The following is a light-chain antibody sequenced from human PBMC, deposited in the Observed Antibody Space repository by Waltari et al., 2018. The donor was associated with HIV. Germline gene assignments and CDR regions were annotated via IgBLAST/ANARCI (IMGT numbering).Light chain of an antibody. CDR2: DAS. J-gene: IGKJ1*01. Sequence: DIQMTQSPSSLSASVGDRVTITCRASQGITNSLAWYQQGPGRAPGLLLYDASRLERGVPSRFTGSESATDYTLTITSLQPEDSATYYCQQYYKTPRTFGRGTRVEV. CDR1: QGITNS. V-gene: IGKV1-NL1*01. CDR3: QQYYKTPRT.